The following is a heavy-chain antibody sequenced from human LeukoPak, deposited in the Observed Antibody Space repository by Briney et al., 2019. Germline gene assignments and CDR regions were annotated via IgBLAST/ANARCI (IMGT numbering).Heavy chain of an antibody. CDR2: SDWDDDK. CDR3: ARTNRGSGSINWFDP. J-gene: IGHJ5*02. CDR1: GCSLSTRGMS. D-gene: IGHD3-10*01. V-gene: IGHV2-70*04. Sequence: VSGPTLVNPTQTLTLTCTFSGCSLSTRGMSVSWIRQPPGKALEWLTSSDWDDDKFYSTALKTRLTISKDTSKNQVLLTMTNMDPVDTATYYCARTNRGSGSINWFDPWGQGTLVTVSS.